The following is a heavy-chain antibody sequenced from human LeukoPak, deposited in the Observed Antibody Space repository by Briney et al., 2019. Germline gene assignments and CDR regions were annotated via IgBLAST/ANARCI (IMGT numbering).Heavy chain of an antibody. CDR3: ARMRSDSSGWYLFDY. CDR2: IYGDGRT. CDR1: GITVSNNF. J-gene: IGHJ4*02. V-gene: IGHV3-53*01. Sequence: PGGSLRLSCAASGITVSNNFTIWLRQAPGKGLEWASIIYGDGRTYYADSVKGRFTISRDNSKNTLYLQMNSLRPEDTAVYYCARMRSDSSGWYLFDYWAQGTLVTVSS. D-gene: IGHD6-19*01.